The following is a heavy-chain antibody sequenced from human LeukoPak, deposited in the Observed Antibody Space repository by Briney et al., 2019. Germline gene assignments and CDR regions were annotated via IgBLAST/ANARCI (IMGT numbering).Heavy chain of an antibody. V-gene: IGHV3-30*04. J-gene: IGHJ4*02. CDR2: ISHDGSNK. CDR3: ARTEGIAAASRGFYY. D-gene: IGHD6-13*01. CDR1: GFTFSSYA. Sequence: PGGSLRLSCAASGFTFSSYAMHWVRQAPGKGLEWVAVISHDGSNKYYADSVKGRFTISRDNSKNTLYLQMNSLRAEDTAVYYCARTEGIAAASRGFYYWGQGTLVTVSS.